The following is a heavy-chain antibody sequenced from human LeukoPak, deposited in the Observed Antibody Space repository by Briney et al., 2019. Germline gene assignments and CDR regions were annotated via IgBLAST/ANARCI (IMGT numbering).Heavy chain of an antibody. CDR1: GFNFRSTW. D-gene: IGHD6-19*01. CDR3: TRDGSGWALD. CDR2: TKPDEREK. Sequence: GGSLRLSCAAAGFNFRSTWMSWVRQAPGKGLEWVANTKPDEREKYYIDSVKGRFPVSRDNAKNSLYLQMNSLRAEDTAVYYCTRDGSGWALDWGQGTLVTVSS. V-gene: IGHV3-7*01. J-gene: IGHJ4*02.